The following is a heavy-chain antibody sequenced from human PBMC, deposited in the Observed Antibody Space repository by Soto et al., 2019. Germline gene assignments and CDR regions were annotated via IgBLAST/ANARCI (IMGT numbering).Heavy chain of an antibody. V-gene: IGHV3-30*03. CDR3: ARHPERIAQIGWFDP. CDR2: ISYDGRNK. CDR1: GFTFSNYA. J-gene: IGHJ5*02. Sequence: GGSLRLSCAASGFTFSNYAMHWVRQAPGKGPEWVAAISYDGRNKYYADSVKGRFTISRDNAKNSLYLQMNSLRAEDTAVYYCARHPERIAQIGWFDPWGQGTLVTVSS. D-gene: IGHD6-13*01.